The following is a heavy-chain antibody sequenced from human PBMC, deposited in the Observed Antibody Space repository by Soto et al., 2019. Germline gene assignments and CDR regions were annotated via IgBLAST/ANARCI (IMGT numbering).Heavy chain of an antibody. CDR2: INSDGSST. Sequence: GGSLRLSCAASGFTFSSYWMHWVRQAPGKGLVWVSRINSDGSSTSYADSVKGRFTISRDNAKNTLYLQMNSLRAEDTAVYYCAREDPTFGELFSYGMDVWGQGTTVTVSS. V-gene: IGHV3-74*01. D-gene: IGHD3-10*02. CDR3: AREDPTFGELFSYGMDV. J-gene: IGHJ6*02. CDR1: GFTFSSYW.